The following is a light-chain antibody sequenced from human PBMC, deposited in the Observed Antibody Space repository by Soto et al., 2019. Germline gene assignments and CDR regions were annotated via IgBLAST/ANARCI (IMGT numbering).Light chain of an antibody. CDR3: QHLNSYPRT. V-gene: IGKV1-9*01. CDR2: AAS. Sequence: IQLTQSQSSLSASVGDRVTITCRASLGVARYLAWYQQNPGTAHKLLIYAASTLQSGVQSRFSGSGSGTDFTLTIRSLQPEDSATYYCQHLNSYPRTFGHGTKLDI. CDR1: LGVARY. J-gene: IGKJ1*01.